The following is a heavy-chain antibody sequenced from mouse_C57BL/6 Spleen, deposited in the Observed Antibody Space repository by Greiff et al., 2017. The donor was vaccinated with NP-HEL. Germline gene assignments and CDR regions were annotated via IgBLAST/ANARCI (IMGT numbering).Heavy chain of an antibody. CDR1: GFTFTDYY. CDR3: ARGDYGSSYGYFDV. D-gene: IGHD1-1*01. V-gene: IGHV7-3*01. J-gene: IGHJ1*03. CDR2: IRNKANGYTT. Sequence: EVQVVESGGGLVQPGGSLSLSCAASGFTFTDYYMSWVRQPPGKALEWLGFIRNKANGYTTEYSASVKGRFTISRDNSQSILYLQMNALRAEDSATYYCARGDYGSSYGYFDVWGTGTTVTVSS.